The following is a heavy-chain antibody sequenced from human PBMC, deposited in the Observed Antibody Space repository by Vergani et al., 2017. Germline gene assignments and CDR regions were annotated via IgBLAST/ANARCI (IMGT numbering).Heavy chain of an antibody. Sequence: QVQLQQWGAGLLKPSETLSLTCAVYGGSFSGYYWSWIRQPPGKGLEWIGEINHSGSTNYNPSLKSRVTISVDTPKNQFSLKLSSVTAADTAVYYCARASRRVTIFGVVIPNWFDPWGQGTLVTVSS. CDR2: INHSGST. J-gene: IGHJ5*02. CDR3: ARASRRVTIFGVVIPNWFDP. CDR1: GGSFSGYY. D-gene: IGHD3-3*01. V-gene: IGHV4-34*01.